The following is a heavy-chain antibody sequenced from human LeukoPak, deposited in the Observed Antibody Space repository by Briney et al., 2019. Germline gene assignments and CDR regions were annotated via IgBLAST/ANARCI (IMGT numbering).Heavy chain of an antibody. J-gene: IGHJ4*02. CDR3: ARLYLPATRFDY. D-gene: IGHD5-24*01. CDR1: GDSLSTYY. V-gene: IGHV4-4*07. Sequence: SETLSLTCSVSGDSLSTYYWAWIRQSAGKGLEWIGRISASGNTQYNPPLKSRVTMSVDTSNNQFSLKLTSVTAADTAVYYCARLYLPATRFDYWGQGTLVTVSS. CDR2: ISASGNT.